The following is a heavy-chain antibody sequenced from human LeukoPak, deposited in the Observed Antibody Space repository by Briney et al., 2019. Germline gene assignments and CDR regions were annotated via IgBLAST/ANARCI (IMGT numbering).Heavy chain of an antibody. V-gene: IGHV1-2*02. D-gene: IGHD4-17*01. CDR1: GYTFTGQY. Sequence: GASVKVSCKASGYTFTGQYLHWVRQAPGQGLEWMGWITPNSGGTNYAQKFQGRVTLTRDTSIITAYMELTRLRSDDTAMYYCARDRTTVTTGYYGMDVWGQGTTLTVSS. J-gene: IGHJ6*02. CDR2: ITPNSGGT. CDR3: ARDRTTVTTGYYGMDV.